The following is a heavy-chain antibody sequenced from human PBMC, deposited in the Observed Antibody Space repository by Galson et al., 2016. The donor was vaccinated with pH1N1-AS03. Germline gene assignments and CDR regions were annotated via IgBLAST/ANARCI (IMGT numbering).Heavy chain of an antibody. CDR1: GHNFTNYA. CDR2: INVGSGNT. V-gene: IGHV1-3*01. CDR3: ARGFLEAVIYY. J-gene: IGHJ4*02. D-gene: IGHD3-3*01. Sequence: SVKVSCKASGHNFTNYAIHWVRQAPGQRLEWMGWINVGSGNTKYSQKFQGRVTMTRDTSASTAYMELSSLTSDDTSVYYCARGFLEAVIYYWGQGSLVTVSS.